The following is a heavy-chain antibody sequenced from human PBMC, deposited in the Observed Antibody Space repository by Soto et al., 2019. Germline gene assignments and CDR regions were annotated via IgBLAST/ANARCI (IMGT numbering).Heavy chain of an antibody. V-gene: IGHV3-74*01. CDR2: IKYDGSIT. CDR1: GFSVSGYW. J-gene: IGHJ5*02. CDR3: ARSDWLDP. Sequence: GGSLRLSCAVSGFSVSGYWMHWIRQPPGKGPVWVARIKYDGSITSYADSVRGRFTISRDSAKNILYLQMNDLKVEDTAVYHCARSDWLDPWGPGTLVTVSS.